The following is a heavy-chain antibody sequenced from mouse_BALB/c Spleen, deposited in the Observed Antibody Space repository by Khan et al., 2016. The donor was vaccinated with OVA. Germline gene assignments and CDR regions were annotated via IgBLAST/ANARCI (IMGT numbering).Heavy chain of an antibody. V-gene: IGHV5-17*02. Sequence: EVELVESGGGLVQPGGSRKLSCAASGFTFSSFGMHWVRQAPEKGLEWVAYISSGSSTIYYADTVKGRFTISRATPQNTLFLQMTSLRSEDTAMYYGARAYGGAMDYWGQGTSGTVSS. J-gene: IGHJ4*01. CDR2: ISSGSSTI. D-gene: IGHD1-1*02. CDR3: ARAYGGAMDY. CDR1: GFTFSSFG.